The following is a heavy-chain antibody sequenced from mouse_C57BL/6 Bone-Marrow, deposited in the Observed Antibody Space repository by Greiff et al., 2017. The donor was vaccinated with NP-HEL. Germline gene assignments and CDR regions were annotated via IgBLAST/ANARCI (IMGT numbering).Heavy chain of an antibody. CDR3: ARSYGNYVGYAMDY. D-gene: IGHD2-1*01. J-gene: IGHJ4*01. Sequence: VQLQQSGAELARPGASVKLSCKASGYTFTSYGISWVKQRTGQGLEWIGEIYPRSGNTYYNEKFKGKATLTADKSSSTAYMELRSLTSEDSAVYFCARSYGNYVGYAMDYWGQGTSVTVSS. CDR1: GYTFTSYG. CDR2: IYPRSGNT. V-gene: IGHV1-81*01.